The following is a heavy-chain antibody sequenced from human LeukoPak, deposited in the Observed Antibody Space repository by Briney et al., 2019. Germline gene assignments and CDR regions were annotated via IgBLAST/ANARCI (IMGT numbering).Heavy chain of an antibody. D-gene: IGHD6-13*01. CDR2: IYYSGST. J-gene: IGHJ6*03. V-gene: IGHV4-59*01. Sequence: SETLSLTCTVSGGSISSYYWSWIRQPPGKGLEWIGYIYYSGSTNYNPSLKSRVTISVDTSKNQFSLKLSSVTAADTAVYYCASYGSSFYRYYYYMDVWGKGTTVTVSS. CDR1: GGSISSYY. CDR3: ASYGSSFYRYYYYMDV.